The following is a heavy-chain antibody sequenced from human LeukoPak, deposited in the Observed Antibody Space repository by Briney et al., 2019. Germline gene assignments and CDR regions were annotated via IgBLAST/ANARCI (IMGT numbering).Heavy chain of an antibody. J-gene: IGHJ5*02. D-gene: IGHD2-2*02. CDR3: ARDRVGFVVVPAAINWFDP. CDR1: GYTFTSYG. V-gene: IGHV1-18*01. CDR2: ISAYNGNT. Sequence: ASVKVSCKASGYTFTSYGISWVRQAPGQGLEWMGWISAYNGNTNYAQKLQGRVTMTTDTSTSTAYMELRSLRSDDTAVYYCARDRVGFVVVPAAINWFDPWGQGTLVTVSS.